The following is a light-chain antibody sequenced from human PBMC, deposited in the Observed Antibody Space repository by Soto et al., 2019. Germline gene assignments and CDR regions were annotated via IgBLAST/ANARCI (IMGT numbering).Light chain of an antibody. CDR1: SNDVGGYNY. Sequence: QSALSQPASVSGSPGQSITISCTGTSNDVGGYNYVSWYQQHPGKAPKVMIYEVSERPSGVPDRFSGSKSGNTASLTVSGLQAEDEADYFCSSYAGSNTVVFGGGTKLTVL. CDR3: SSYAGSNTVV. V-gene: IGLV2-8*01. CDR2: EVS. J-gene: IGLJ2*01.